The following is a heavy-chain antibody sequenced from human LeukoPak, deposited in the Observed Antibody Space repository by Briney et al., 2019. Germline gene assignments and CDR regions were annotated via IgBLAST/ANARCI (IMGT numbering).Heavy chain of an antibody. CDR1: GGSIRSYY. CDR3: ARGGRNDAFDI. J-gene: IGHJ3*02. Sequence: SETLSLTCSVSGGSIRSYYWSWIRQPPGKRLEWIAYIYYSGSANYNPSLKSRVTIAADTSRNKFSLNLNSVTAADTAVYYCARGGRNDAFDIWGQGTMVTVSS. CDR2: IYYSGSA. V-gene: IGHV4-59*01.